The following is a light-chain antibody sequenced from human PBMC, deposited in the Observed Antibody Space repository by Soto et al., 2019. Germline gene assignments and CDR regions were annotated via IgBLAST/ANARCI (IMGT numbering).Light chain of an antibody. J-gene: IGKJ1*01. CDR2: KAS. V-gene: IGKV1-5*03. CDR3: QQYNSFSPWT. CDR1: QSISTW. Sequence: DIQMTQSPSTLSASVGDRVTITCRASQSISTWLAWYQQKPGKAPKLLIYKASSLESGVPSRFSGRGSGTEFTLTISSLQPDDFATYYGQQYNSFSPWTFGQGTKVEIE.